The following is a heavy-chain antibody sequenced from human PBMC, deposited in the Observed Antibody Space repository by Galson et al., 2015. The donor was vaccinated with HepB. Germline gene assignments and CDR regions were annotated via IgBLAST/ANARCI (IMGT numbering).Heavy chain of an antibody. V-gene: IGHV3-33*01. CDR1: GFSFSTYG. Sequence: SLRLSCAASGFSFSTYGMHWVRQAPGKGLEWVAIIWFDGSNTYYIDSVKGRFTISRDNSKNTLYLQMNSLRAEDTAVYFCARANSGSYYLDFWGQGTLVTVSS. D-gene: IGHD1-26*01. CDR2: IWFDGSNT. J-gene: IGHJ4*02. CDR3: ARANSGSYYLDF.